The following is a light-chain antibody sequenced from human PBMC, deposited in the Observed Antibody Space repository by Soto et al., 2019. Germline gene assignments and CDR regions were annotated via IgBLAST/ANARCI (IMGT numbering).Light chain of an antibody. Sequence: ERVMTQSPATLSVSPGERATLSCRASQSVTSDYLAWYQQKPGQAPRLLIHGASSRATGIPDRFSGSGSGTDFTLTISRLEPEDFAVYYCQQYGRPFGQGTKVDIK. CDR3: QQYGRP. J-gene: IGKJ1*01. CDR1: QSVTSDY. CDR2: GAS. V-gene: IGKV3-20*01.